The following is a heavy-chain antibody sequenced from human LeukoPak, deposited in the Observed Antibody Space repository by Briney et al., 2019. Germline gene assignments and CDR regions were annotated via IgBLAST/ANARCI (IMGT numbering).Heavy chain of an antibody. J-gene: IGHJ4*02. D-gene: IGHD2-2*01. CDR1: GFTFSNYA. CDR2: MWYDGNNK. V-gene: IGHV3-33*06. CDR3: AKDRRHCSSGSCYAPVDY. Sequence: SLRLSCSASGFTFSNYAMNWVRQAPGKGLEWVAVMWYDGNNKYYADSVKGRFTISRDNSKNTLYLQMNSLRAEDTAVYYCAKDRRHCSSGSCYAPVDYWGQGTLVTVSS.